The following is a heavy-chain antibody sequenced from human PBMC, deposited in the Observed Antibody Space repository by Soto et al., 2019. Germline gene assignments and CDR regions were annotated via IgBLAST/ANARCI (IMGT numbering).Heavy chain of an antibody. V-gene: IGHV4-34*01. D-gene: IGHD6-13*01. CDR2: INHSGST. CDR3: ARGRQQLDP. J-gene: IGHJ5*02. CDR1: GGSFSGYY. Sequence: QVQLQQWGAGLLKPSETLSLTCAVYGGSFSGYYWSWIRQPPGKGLEWIGEINHSGSTNYNPSLKRRVTLSVDTSKHQFPLKLSSVTAADTAVYYCARGRQQLDPWGQGTLVTVSS.